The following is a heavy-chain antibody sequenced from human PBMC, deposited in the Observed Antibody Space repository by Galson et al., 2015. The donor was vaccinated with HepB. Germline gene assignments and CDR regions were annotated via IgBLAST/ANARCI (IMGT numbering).Heavy chain of an antibody. CDR1: GFSFSSYG. CDR3: AKSGYCYGDCYDFNYYYGMDV. V-gene: IGHV3-30*18. Sequence: SLRLSCAASGFSFSSYGMHWVRQAPGKGLEWVAVISYDESEVFYADSVKGRFTISRDNSRNTLYLQMNSLRFEDTAVYYCAKSGYCYGDCYDFNYYYGMDVWGQGTTVTVSS. D-gene: IGHD5-18*01. J-gene: IGHJ6*02. CDR2: ISYDESEV.